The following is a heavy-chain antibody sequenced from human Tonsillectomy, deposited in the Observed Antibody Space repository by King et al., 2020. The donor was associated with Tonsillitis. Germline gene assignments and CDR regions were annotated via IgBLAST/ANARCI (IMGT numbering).Heavy chain of an antibody. Sequence: VQLQQWGTGLFKPSETLSLTCAVYGGSFSDYYWTWIRQPPGKGLEWVGEINHSGNSDYNPSLQSRVTISIDTAKNQFSLRLSSVTAADTAVYYCASEIAYFDYWGQGTLVTVSS. CDR2: INHSGNS. J-gene: IGHJ4*02. D-gene: IGHD2-21*01. V-gene: IGHV4-34*01. CDR1: GGSFSDYY. CDR3: ASEIAYFDY.